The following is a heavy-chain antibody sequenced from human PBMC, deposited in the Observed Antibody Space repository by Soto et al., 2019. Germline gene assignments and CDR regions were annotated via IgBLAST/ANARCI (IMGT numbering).Heavy chain of an antibody. V-gene: IGHV3-23*01. Sequence: GGSLRLSCVTSGFTVSSNYMSWVRQAPGKGLEWVSAISGSGGSTYYADSVKGRFTISRDNSKNTLYLQMNSLRAEDTAVYYCAKGGVQHYYGMDVWGQGTTVTVSS. CDR3: AKGGVQHYYGMDV. CDR1: GFTVSSNY. J-gene: IGHJ6*02. D-gene: IGHD6-13*01. CDR2: ISGSGGST.